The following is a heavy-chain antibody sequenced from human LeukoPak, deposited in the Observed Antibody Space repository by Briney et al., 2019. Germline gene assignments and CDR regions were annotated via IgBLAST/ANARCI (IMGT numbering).Heavy chain of an antibody. CDR3: ARDPNLVGAISNFDY. J-gene: IGHJ4*02. D-gene: IGHD1-26*01. CDR2: ISSSSSYI. V-gene: IGHV3-21*01. CDR1: GFTFSSYS. Sequence: GGSLRLSCAASGFTFSSYSMNWVRQAPGKGLEWVSSISSSSSYIYYADSVKGRFTISRDNAKNSLYLQMNSLRAEDTAVYYCARDPNLVGAISNFDYWGQGTLVTVSS.